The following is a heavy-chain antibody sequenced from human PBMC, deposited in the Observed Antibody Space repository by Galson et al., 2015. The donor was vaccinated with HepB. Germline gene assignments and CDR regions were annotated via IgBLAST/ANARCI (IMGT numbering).Heavy chain of an antibody. Sequence: SLRLSCADSGFTFNSYGLSWVRQAPGKGLEWVSGITNTGTNTYYADSVKGRFTISRYNPKNTLYLQMNSLRAEDTAVYYCSKDIPEGDYWGQGTLVTVSS. CDR1: GFTFNSYG. CDR2: ITNTGTNT. CDR3: SKDIPEGDY. J-gene: IGHJ4*02. V-gene: IGHV3-23*01.